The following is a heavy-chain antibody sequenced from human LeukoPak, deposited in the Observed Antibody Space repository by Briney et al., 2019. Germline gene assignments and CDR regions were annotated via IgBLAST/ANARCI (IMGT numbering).Heavy chain of an antibody. D-gene: IGHD2-8*01. CDR3: ARDPDCTNGVCLNPVGAFDI. CDR1: GGTFSSYA. V-gene: IGHV1-69*05. CDR2: IIPIFGTA. J-gene: IGHJ3*02. Sequence: ASVKVSCKASGGTFSSYAISWVRQAPGQGLEWMVRIIPIFGTANYAQKFQGRVTITTDESTSTAYMELSSLRSEDTAVYYCARDPDCTNGVCLNPVGAFDIWGQGTMVTVSS.